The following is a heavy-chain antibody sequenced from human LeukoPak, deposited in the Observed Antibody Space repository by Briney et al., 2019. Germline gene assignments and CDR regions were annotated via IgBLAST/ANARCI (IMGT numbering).Heavy chain of an antibody. CDR2: ISSGSTTI. J-gene: IGHJ4*02. V-gene: IGHV3-48*04. D-gene: IGHD6-19*01. CDR3: AREYSSGWFDY. CDR1: GFTLSSYS. Sequence: GGSLRLSCTVSGFTLSSYSMNWVRQGPGKGLEWVSYISSGSTTITYADSVKGRFTISGDNAKNSLYLQMNSLRAEDTAVYYCAREYSSGWFDYWGQGTLVTVSS.